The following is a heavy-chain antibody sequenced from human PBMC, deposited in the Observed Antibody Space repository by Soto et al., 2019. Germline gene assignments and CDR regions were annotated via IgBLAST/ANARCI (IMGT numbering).Heavy chain of an antibody. CDR3: ARTSRCITFDY. CDR1: GYTFTSYG. V-gene: IGHV1-18*01. J-gene: IGHJ4*02. Sequence: QVQLVQSGAEVKKPGASVKVSCKASGYTFTSYGISWVRQAPGQGLEWMGWISAHNGNTNYAQRLQGRVTMTPDTATRTAYMELRSLRPDDTAVYYCARTSRCITFDYGGQGTLVTVSS. CDR2: ISAHNGNT.